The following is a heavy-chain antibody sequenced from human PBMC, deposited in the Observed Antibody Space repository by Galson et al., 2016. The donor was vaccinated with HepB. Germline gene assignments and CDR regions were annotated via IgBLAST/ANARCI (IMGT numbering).Heavy chain of an antibody. V-gene: IGHV3-23*01. Sequence: SLRLSCAGSGFTFSSYAMSWVRQAPGKGLEWVLTVSGGGGNSYYADSVKGRFTISRDNSKNTLNLQMNSLRAEDTAIYYCAKGPRLNGWLYFDYWGQGTLVTVSS. J-gene: IGHJ4*02. CDR1: GFTFSSYA. D-gene: IGHD6-19*01. CDR2: VSGGGGNS. CDR3: AKGPRLNGWLYFDY.